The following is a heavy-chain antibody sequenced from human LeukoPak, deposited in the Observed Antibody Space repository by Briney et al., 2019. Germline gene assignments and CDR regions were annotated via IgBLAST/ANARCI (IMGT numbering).Heavy chain of an antibody. CDR2: ISGSGGST. CDR1: GFTCSSYA. J-gene: IGHJ6*03. V-gene: IGHV3-23*01. D-gene: IGHD2-15*01. CDR3: AKGGYCSGGSCNPDYYYMDV. Sequence: PGGSLRLSCAASGFTCSSYAMSWVRQAPGKGLEWVSAISGSGGSTYYADSVKGRFTISRDNSKNTLYLQMNSLRAEDTAVYYCAKGGYCSGGSCNPDYYYMDVWGKGTTVTVSS.